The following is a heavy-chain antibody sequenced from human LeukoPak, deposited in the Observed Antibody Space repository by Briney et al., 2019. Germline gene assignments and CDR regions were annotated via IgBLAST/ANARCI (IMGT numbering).Heavy chain of an antibody. J-gene: IGHJ3*02. Sequence: GASVKVSCKASGYTFTNFGISWVRQAPGQGLEWMGWISAYNGYTNYAQKLQGRVTMTTDTSTSTAYMELRSLRSDDTAVYYCARGVRYYDSSGYYIPAHAFDIWGQGTMVTVSS. V-gene: IGHV1-18*01. CDR2: ISAYNGYT. CDR1: GYTFTNFG. CDR3: ARGVRYYDSSGYYIPAHAFDI. D-gene: IGHD3-22*01.